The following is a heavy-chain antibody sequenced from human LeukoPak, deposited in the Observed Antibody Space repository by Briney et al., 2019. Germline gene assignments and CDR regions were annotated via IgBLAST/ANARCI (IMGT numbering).Heavy chain of an antibody. V-gene: IGHV3-21*04. CDR1: GFTFSSYS. J-gene: IGHJ4*02. Sequence: GGSLRLSCAASGFTFSSYSMNWVRQAPGKGLEWVSSISSSSSYIYYADSVKGRFTISRDNAKNSLYLQMNSLRAEDTAVYYCAKDSAIFGVVIIPLDYWGQGTLVTVSS. CDR2: ISSSSSYI. CDR3: AKDSAIFGVVIIPLDY. D-gene: IGHD3-3*01.